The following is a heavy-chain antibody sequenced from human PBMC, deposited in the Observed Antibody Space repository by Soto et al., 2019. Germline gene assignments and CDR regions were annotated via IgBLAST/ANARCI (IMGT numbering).Heavy chain of an antibody. CDR3: ARDDRDSGYDNFDY. V-gene: IGHV3-21*01. J-gene: IGHJ4*02. Sequence: TGGSLRLSCAASGFTFSSYSMNWVRQAPGKGLEWVSSISSSSSYIYYADSVKGRFTISRDNAKNSLYLQMNSLRAEDTAVYYCARDDRDSGYDNFDYWGQGTLVTVSS. CDR1: GFTFSSYS. CDR2: ISSSSSYI. D-gene: IGHD5-12*01.